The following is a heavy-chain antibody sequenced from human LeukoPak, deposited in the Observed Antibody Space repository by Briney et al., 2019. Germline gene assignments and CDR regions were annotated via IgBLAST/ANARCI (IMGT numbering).Heavy chain of an antibody. CDR1: GFTFSSHW. V-gene: IGHV3-74*01. Sequence: GGSLRLSCAASGFTFSSHWMHWARQAPGKGLVWVSRINTDGSYTSYADSVKGRFTISRDNAKNTLYLQMNSLRVEDTAVYYCTRSYGGGADYWGQGNLVIVSS. J-gene: IGHJ4*02. CDR3: TRSYGGGADY. CDR2: INTDGSYT. D-gene: IGHD4-23*01.